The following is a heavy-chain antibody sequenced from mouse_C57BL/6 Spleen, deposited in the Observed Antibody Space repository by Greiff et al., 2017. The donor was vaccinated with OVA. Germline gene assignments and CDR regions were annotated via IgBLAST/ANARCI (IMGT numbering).Heavy chain of an antibody. CDR3: ARDNDYGGAY. CDR1: GFTFSSYA. D-gene: IGHD2-4*01. Sequence: EVKLVESGGGLVKPGGSLKLSCAASGFTFSSYAMSWVRQTPEKRLEWVATISDGGSYTYYPDNVKGRFTISRDNAKNNLYLQMSHLKSEDTAMYYCARDNDYGGAYWGQGTLVTVSA. V-gene: IGHV5-4*01. J-gene: IGHJ3*01. CDR2: ISDGGSYT.